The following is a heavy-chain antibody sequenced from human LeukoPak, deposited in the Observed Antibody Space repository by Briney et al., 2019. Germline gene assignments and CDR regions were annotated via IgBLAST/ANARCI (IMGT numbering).Heavy chain of an antibody. D-gene: IGHD3-16*01. CDR2: ISSSSSYT. J-gene: IGHJ5*02. CDR1: GFTFSSYT. V-gene: IGHV3-21*01. Sequence: GGSLRLSCAGSGFTFSSYTMSWVRQAPGKGLEWISSISSSSSYTYYADPAKGRFTISRDNTKRSLVLQMNSLRAEDTAVYYCAGGRGSYGLWDTWGQGTLVSVSS. CDR3: AGGRGSYGLWDT.